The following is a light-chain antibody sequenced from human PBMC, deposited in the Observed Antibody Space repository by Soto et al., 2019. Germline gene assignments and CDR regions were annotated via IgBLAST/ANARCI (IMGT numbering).Light chain of an antibody. CDR3: AAWDDSLNGWV. CDR2: YDD. Sequence: QSVLTQPPSVSEAPRQRVTISCSGSSSNIGKNAVNWYQQLPGKAPKLLIYYDDLLPSGVSDRFSGSKSGTSASLAISVLQSEDEADYYCAAWDDSLNGWVFGGGNKLTVL. CDR1: SSNIGKNA. J-gene: IGLJ3*02. V-gene: IGLV1-36*01.